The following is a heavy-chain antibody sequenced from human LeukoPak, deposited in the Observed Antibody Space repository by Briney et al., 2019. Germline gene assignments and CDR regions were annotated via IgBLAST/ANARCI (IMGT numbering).Heavy chain of an antibody. CDR1: GFTVSSNY. V-gene: IGHV3-53*01. J-gene: IGHJ4*02. Sequence: GGSLRLSCAASGFTVSSNYMSWVRQAPGKGLEWVSVIYSGGSTYYADSGKGRFTISRDNSKNTLYVQMNSLRAEDTAVYYCARDSAQLGLDYWGQGTLVTVSS. CDR2: IYSGGST. D-gene: IGHD1-7*01. CDR3: ARDSAQLGLDY.